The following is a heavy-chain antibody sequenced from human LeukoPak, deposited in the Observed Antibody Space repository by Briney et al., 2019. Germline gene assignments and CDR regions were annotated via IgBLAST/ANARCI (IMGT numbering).Heavy chain of an antibody. D-gene: IGHD5-12*01. CDR3: ARGSGYDRHYYYYYMDV. V-gene: IGHV3-64*01. Sequence: GGALRLSCAASGFTFSSYAMQWVRQAPGKGLEYVSAISSNGGSTYYANSVKGRFTISRDNSKNTLYLQMGSLRAEDMAVYYCARGSGYDRHYYYYYMDVWGKGTTVTVSS. CDR2: ISSNGGST. J-gene: IGHJ6*03. CDR1: GFTFSSYA.